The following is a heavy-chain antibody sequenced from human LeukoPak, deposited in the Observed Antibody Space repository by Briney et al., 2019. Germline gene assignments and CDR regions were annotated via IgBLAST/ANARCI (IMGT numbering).Heavy chain of an antibody. CDR2: IIPILGIA. D-gene: IGHD3-10*01. CDR1: GGTFSSYA. J-gene: IGHJ3*02. V-gene: IGHV1-69*04. Sequence: SVKVSCKASGGTFSSYAISWVRQAPGQGLEWMGRIIPILGIANYAQKFQGRVTITADKSTSTAYMELSSLRSEDTAVYYCARDMGGSGSYWGAFDIWGQGTMVTVSS. CDR3: ARDMGGSGSYWGAFDI.